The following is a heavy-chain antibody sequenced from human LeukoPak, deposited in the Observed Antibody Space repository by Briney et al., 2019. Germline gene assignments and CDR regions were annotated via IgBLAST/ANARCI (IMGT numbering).Heavy chain of an antibody. CDR1: GFTFSSYA. CDR3: ARDLLNYVWGSYRIGY. Sequence: GGSLRLSCAASGFTFSSYAMSWVRQAPGKGLEWVSAISGSGGSTYYADSVKGRFTISRDNSKNTLYLQMNSLRAEDTAVYYCARDLLNYVWGSYRIGYWGQGTLVTVSS. V-gene: IGHV3-23*01. J-gene: IGHJ4*02. CDR2: ISGSGGST. D-gene: IGHD3-16*02.